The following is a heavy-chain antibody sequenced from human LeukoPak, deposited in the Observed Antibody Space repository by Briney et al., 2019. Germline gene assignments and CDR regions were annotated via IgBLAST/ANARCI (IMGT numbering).Heavy chain of an antibody. Sequence: PAETLSLTCAVYGGSFSGYYWSWIRQPPGKGLEWIGEINHSGSTNYNPSLKSRVTISVDTSKNQFSLKLSSVTAADTAVYYCARAHRPSSSRYYYYMDVWGKGTTLTVSS. D-gene: IGHD6-6*01. CDR2: INHSGST. CDR3: ARAHRPSSSRYYYYMDV. J-gene: IGHJ6*03. V-gene: IGHV4-34*01. CDR1: GGSFSGYY.